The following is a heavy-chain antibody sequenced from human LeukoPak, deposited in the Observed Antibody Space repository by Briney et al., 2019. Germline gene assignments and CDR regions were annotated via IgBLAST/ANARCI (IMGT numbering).Heavy chain of an antibody. J-gene: IGHJ4*02. CDR3: TRDGYSTRDY. CDR2: IKEDGSEK. Sequence: PGGSLRLSCAPSGFIFRTYWMSWVRKALGKGVEWVANIKEDGSEKYYVDSVRGRFTISRDNAKSSLYLQMNSLRAEDTAVYYCTRDGYSTRDYWGQGTLVTVSS. V-gene: IGHV3-7*05. D-gene: IGHD6-13*01. CDR1: GFIFRTYW.